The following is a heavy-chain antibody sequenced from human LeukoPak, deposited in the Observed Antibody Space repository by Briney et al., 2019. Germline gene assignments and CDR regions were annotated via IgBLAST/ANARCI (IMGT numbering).Heavy chain of an antibody. CDR3: ARDRGYSGDY. CDR1: GFTFSNYA. V-gene: IGHV3-30-3*01. Sequence: PGGSLRLSCAASGFTFSNYAMHWVRQAPGKGLEWVAVISYDGSNKYYAGSVKGRFTNSRDNSKNTLYPQMNSLRVEDTAVYYCARDRGYSGDYWGQGTLVTVSS. CDR2: ISYDGSNK. J-gene: IGHJ4*02. D-gene: IGHD1-26*01.